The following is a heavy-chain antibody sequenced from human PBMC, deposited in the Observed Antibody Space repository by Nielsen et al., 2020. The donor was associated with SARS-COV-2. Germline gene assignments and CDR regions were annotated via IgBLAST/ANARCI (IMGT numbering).Heavy chain of an antibody. CDR1: GFTFSSYW. CDR2: ISYDGSNK. V-gene: IGHV3-30*03. J-gene: IGHJ4*02. CDR3: ARSGYSSSWYGGYFDY. D-gene: IGHD6-13*01. Sequence: GESLKISCAASGFTFSSYWMSWVRQAPGKGLEWVAVISYDGSNKYYADSVKGRFTISRDNSKNTLYLQMNSLRAEDTAVYYCARSGYSSSWYGGYFDYWGQGTLVTVSS.